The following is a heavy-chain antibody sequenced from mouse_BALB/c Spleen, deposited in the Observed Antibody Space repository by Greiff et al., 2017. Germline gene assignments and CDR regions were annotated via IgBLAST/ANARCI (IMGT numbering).Heavy chain of an antibody. CDR1: GYTFTSYW. CDR2: INPSTGYT. Sequence: VQLQQSGAELAKPGASVKMSCKASGYTFTSYWMHWVKQRPGQGLEWIGYINPSTGYTEYNQKFKDKATLTADKSSSTAYMQLSSLTSEDSAVYYCARGYDDIASFAYWGQGTLVTVSA. V-gene: IGHV1-7*01. D-gene: IGHD2-2*01. J-gene: IGHJ3*01. CDR3: ARGYDDIASFAY.